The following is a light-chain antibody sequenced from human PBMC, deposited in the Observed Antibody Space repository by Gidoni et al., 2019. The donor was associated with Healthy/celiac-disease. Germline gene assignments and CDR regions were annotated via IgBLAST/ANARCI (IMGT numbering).Light chain of an antibody. CDR1: K. CDR3: QRCNSYSGT. J-gene: IGKJ1*01. V-gene: IGKV1-5*03. CDR2: KAS. Sequence: DILMTQSPSTLSASVGDRVTIICRASKKPGKAPKLRIYKASSLESGVPSRFSGSGSGTEFTLTISSVQPDDFANYYCQRCNSYSGTFGQGTKVEIK.